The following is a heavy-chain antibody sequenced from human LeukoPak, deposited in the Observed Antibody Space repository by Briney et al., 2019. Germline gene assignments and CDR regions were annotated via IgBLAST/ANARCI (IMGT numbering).Heavy chain of an antibody. CDR1: GFTFSSYA. V-gene: IGHV3-30-3*01. CDR3: ARAKVRSSGWLDAFDI. J-gene: IGHJ3*02. Sequence: GGSLRLSCAASGFTFSSYAMHWVRQAPGKRLEWVAVISYDGSNKYYADSVKGRFTISRDNSTNTLYLQMNSLRAEDTAVYYCARAKVRSSGWLDAFDIWGQGTMVTVSS. CDR2: ISYDGSNK. D-gene: IGHD6-19*01.